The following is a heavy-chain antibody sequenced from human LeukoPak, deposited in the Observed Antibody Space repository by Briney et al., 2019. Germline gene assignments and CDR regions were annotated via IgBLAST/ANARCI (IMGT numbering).Heavy chain of an antibody. V-gene: IGHV1-69*13. D-gene: IGHD3-3*01. J-gene: IGHJ3*02. Sequence: GASVKVSCKASGGTFSSYAISWVRQAPGQGLEWMGGIIPIFGTANYAQKFQGRVTITADESTSTAYMELSSLRSEDTAVYYCARVSLTIFGVVIIPGAFDIWGQGTMVTVSS. CDR1: GGTFSSYA. CDR2: IIPIFGTA. CDR3: ARVSLTIFGVVIIPGAFDI.